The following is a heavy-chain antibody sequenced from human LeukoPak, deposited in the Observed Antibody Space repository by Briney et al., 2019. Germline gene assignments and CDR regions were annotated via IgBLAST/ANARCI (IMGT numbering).Heavy chain of an antibody. Sequence: SETLSLTCTVSGGSISSSSYYWGWIRQPPGKGLEWIGSIYYSGSTYYNPSLKSRVTISVDTSKNQFSLKLSSVTAADTAVYYCARSGRDGSGISLIRWGQGTLVTVSS. J-gene: IGHJ4*02. CDR3: ARSGRDGSGISLIR. V-gene: IGHV4-39*01. D-gene: IGHD3-10*01. CDR1: GGSISSSSYY. CDR2: IYYSGST.